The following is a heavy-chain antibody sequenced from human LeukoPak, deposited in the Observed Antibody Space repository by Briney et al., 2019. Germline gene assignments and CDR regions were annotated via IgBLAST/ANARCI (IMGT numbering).Heavy chain of an antibody. Sequence: ASVKVSCKTSGYTFSTFSIAWVRQAPGQGLVWMGWINANNGKTHYAQKFHDRVTMTTDASTNTAYMELRGLKSDDTAMYYCSSDSTFGAVADFNYWGQGTLVTVSS. CDR1: GYTFSTFS. V-gene: IGHV1-18*01. J-gene: IGHJ4*02. CDR2: INANNGKT. D-gene: IGHD3-16*01. CDR3: SSDSTFGAVADFNY.